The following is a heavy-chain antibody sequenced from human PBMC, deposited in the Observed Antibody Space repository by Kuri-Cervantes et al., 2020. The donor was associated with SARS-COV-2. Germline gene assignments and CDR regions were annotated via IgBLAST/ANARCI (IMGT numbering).Heavy chain of an antibody. Sequence: SLKISCAASGFAFDDYAMHWVRQAPGKGLEWVSGISWNSGSIGYADSVKGRFTISRDNAKNSLYLQMNSLRAEDTAVYYCASSSGSYKEFDYWGQGTLVTVSS. J-gene: IGHJ4*02. CDR3: ASSSGSYKEFDY. CDR1: GFAFDDYA. CDR2: ISWNSGSI. V-gene: IGHV3-9*01. D-gene: IGHD1-26*01.